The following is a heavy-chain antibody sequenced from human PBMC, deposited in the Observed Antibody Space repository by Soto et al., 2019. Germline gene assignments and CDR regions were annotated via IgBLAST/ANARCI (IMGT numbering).Heavy chain of an antibody. CDR1: GGTFSSYA. Sequence: QVQLVQSGAEVKKPGSSVKVSCKASGGTFSSYAISWVRQAPGQGLEWMGGIIPIFGTANYAQKFQSRVTITADESTSTAYMELSSLRSEDTAVYYCARDSRDCSSTSCYPYYYYYGMDVWGQGTTVTVS. D-gene: IGHD2-2*01. CDR2: IIPIFGTA. CDR3: ARDSRDCSSTSCYPYYYYYGMDV. V-gene: IGHV1-69*01. J-gene: IGHJ6*02.